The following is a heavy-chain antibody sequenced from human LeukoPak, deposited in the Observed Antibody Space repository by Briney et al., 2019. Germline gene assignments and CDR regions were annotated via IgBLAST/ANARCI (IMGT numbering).Heavy chain of an antibody. D-gene: IGHD3-3*01. CDR3: ARLVSPIRRSGQRYGMDV. V-gene: IGHV4-39*07. CDR1: GGSISSNSYY. CDR2: INHSGST. J-gene: IGHJ6*02. Sequence: SETLSLTCTVSGGSISSNSYYWGWIRQPPGKGLEWIGEINHSGSTNYNPSLKSRVTISVDTSKNQFSLKLSSVTAADTAVYYCARLVSPIRRSGQRYGMDVWGQGTTVTVSS.